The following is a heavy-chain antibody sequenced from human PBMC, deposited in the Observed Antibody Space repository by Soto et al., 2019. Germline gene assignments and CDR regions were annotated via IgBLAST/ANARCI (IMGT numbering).Heavy chain of an antibody. CDR3: AKKRGEGTWSYFGP. J-gene: IGHJ4*02. V-gene: IGHV3-30*18. CDR1: GFTFSNYA. CDR2: MSGDGSKE. Sequence: QVQLVESGGGVVQPGRSLRLSCAASGFTFSNYAMHWVRQAPGKGLEWVAIMSGDGSKEYYADSVKGRFTFSRDNSKNTLYLQMNSLKAEDTAVYDCAKKRGEGTWSYFGPWGQGALVTVSP. D-gene: IGHD1-1*01.